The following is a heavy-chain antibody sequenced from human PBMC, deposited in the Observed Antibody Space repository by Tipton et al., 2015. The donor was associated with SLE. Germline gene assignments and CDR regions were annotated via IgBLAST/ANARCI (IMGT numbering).Heavy chain of an antibody. CDR3: ARGEGGGTYYYYGMDV. CDR2: IIPIFGTA. Sequence: QLVQSGAEVKKPGSSVKVSCKASGGTFSSYAISRVRQAPGQGLEWMGRIIPIFGTANYAQKFQGRVTITADESTSTAYMELSSLRSEDTTVYYCARGEGGGTYYYYGMDVWGQGTTVTVSS. V-gene: IGHV1-69*18. J-gene: IGHJ6*02. CDR1: GGTFSSYA.